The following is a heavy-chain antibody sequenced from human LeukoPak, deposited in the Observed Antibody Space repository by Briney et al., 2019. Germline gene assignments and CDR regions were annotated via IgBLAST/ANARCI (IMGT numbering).Heavy chain of an antibody. CDR3: AKGPPNYDFWSGYFYY. CDR1: GFTFSSYA. D-gene: IGHD3-3*01. Sequence: RGSLRLSCAASGFTFSSYAMSWVRQAPGKGLEWVSAISGSGGSTYYADSVKGRFTISRDNSKNTLYLQMNSLRAEDTAVYYCAKGPPNYDFWSGYFYYWGQGTLVTVSS. J-gene: IGHJ4*02. CDR2: ISGSGGST. V-gene: IGHV3-23*01.